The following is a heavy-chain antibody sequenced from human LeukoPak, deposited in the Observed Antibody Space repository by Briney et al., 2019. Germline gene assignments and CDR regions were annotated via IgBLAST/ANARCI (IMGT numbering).Heavy chain of an antibody. CDR1: GYTFTGYY. V-gene: IGHV1-2*02. CDR2: INPNSGGT. J-gene: IGHJ5*02. Sequence: ASVKVSCKASGYTFTGYYMDWGRQAPGQGLEWMGWINPNSGGTNYAQKFQGRVTMTRDTSISTAYMELSRLRSDDTAVYYCARGRRIVVPAAAQVDPWGQGTLVTVSS. D-gene: IGHD2-2*01. CDR3: ARGRRIVVPAAAQVDP.